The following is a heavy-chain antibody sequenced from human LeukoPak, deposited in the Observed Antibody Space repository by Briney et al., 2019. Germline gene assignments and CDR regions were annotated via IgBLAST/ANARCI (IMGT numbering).Heavy chain of an antibody. Sequence: PGGSLRLSCAASGFTFSSYGMHWVRQAPGKGLEWVSVIYSGGSTYYADSVKGRFTISRDNSKNTLYLQMNSLRAEDTAVYYCARGGDYFDYWGQGTLVTVSS. V-gene: IGHV3-NL1*01. J-gene: IGHJ4*02. CDR2: IYSGGST. CDR1: GFTFSSYG. D-gene: IGHD3-10*01. CDR3: ARGGDYFDY.